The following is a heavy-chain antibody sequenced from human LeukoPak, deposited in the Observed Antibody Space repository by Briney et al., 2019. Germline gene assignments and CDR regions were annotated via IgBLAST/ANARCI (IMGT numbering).Heavy chain of an antibody. Sequence: SETLSLTCTVSGGSISSYYWSWIRQPPGKGLEWIGYIYYSGSTNYNPSLKSRVTISVDTSKNQFSLKLSSVTAADTAVYYCARDPGSGWYYFDYWGQGTLVTVPS. CDR3: ARDPGSGWYYFDY. D-gene: IGHD6-19*01. J-gene: IGHJ4*02. V-gene: IGHV4-59*01. CDR1: GGSISSYY. CDR2: IYYSGST.